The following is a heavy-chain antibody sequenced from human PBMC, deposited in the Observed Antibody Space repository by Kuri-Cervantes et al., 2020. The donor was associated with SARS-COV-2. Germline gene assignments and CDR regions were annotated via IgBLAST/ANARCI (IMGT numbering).Heavy chain of an antibody. V-gene: IGHV5-10-1*01. D-gene: IGHD3-3*01. CDR3: ASSRSITIFGVVINYYHGMDV. CDR2: IDPSDSYT. CDR1: GYSFTSYW. J-gene: IGHJ6*02. Sequence: GGSLRLSCKGSGYSFTSYWISWVRQMPGKGLEWMGRIDPSDSYTNYSPSFQGHVTISADKSISTAYLQWSSLKASDTAMYYCASSRSITIFGVVINYYHGMDVWGQGTTVTVSS.